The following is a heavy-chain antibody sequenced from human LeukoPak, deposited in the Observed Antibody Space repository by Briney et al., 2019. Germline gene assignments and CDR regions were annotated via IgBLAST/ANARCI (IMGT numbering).Heavy chain of an antibody. CDR3: ARSDAPRPYDVSHAFDI. CDR1: GGSISSSSYY. CDR2: IYYSGST. J-gene: IGHJ3*02. Sequence: PSETLSLTCTVSGGSISSSSYYWGWIRQPPGKGLEWIGSIYYSGSTYYNPSLKSRVTISVDTSKNQFSLKLRSVTAADTAVYYCARSDAPRPYDVSHAFDIWGQGTMVTVSS. V-gene: IGHV4-39*07. D-gene: IGHD3-3*01.